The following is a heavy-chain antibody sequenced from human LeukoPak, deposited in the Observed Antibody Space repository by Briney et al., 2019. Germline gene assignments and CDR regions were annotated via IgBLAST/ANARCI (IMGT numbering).Heavy chain of an antibody. Sequence: GESLKISCKGSGYSFTSYWIGWVRQMPGKGLEWMGIIYPGDSDTRYSPSFQGQVTISADKSISTAYLQWSSLKASDTAMYYCVRLMGVDSGYDYPFDYWGQGTLVTVSS. CDR2: IYPGDSDT. V-gene: IGHV5-51*01. CDR1: GYSFTSYW. J-gene: IGHJ4*02. D-gene: IGHD5-12*01. CDR3: VRLMGVDSGYDYPFDY.